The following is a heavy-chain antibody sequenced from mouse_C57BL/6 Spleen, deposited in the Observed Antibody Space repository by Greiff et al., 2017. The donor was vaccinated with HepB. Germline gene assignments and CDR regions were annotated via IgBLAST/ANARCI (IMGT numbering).Heavy chain of an antibody. D-gene: IGHD2-1*01. CDR2: IDPSDSET. V-gene: IGHV1-52*01. Sequence: QVQLQQPGAELVRPGSSVKLSCKASGYTFTSYWMHWVKQRPIQGLEWIGNIDPSDSETHYNQKFKDKATFTVDKSPSTAYMQLSSLTSEDSAVYYCARGYYAYAMDYWGQGTSVTVSS. J-gene: IGHJ4*01. CDR1: GYTFTSYW. CDR3: ARGYYAYAMDY.